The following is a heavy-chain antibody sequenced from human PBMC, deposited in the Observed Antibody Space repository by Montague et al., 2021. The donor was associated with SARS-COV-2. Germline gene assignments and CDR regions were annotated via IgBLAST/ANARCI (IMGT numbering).Heavy chain of an antibody. CDR2: IYSSGST. V-gene: IGHV4-61*02. J-gene: IGHJ2*01. CDR1: GGSINTGGYY. Sequence: TLSLTCSVSGGSINTGGYYWNWIRQSAGKGLEWIGRIYSSGSTNSRPSLKSRVTISLDTSKNQCSLWLSSVTAADTAVYYCARDPGYTSFTRWYFDRWGAGTLVTVSS. CDR3: ARDPGYTSFTRWYFDR. D-gene: IGHD5-18*01.